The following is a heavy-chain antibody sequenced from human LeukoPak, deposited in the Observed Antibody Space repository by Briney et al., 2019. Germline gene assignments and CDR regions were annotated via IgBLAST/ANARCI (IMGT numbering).Heavy chain of an antibody. J-gene: IGHJ4*02. CDR3: ARRRESSGLIFDY. CDR1: GGTFSSYA. Sequence: GSSVKVSCKASGGTFSSYAISWVRQAPGQGLEWMGRIIPIFGTANYAQKFQGRVTITTDESTRTPYMELSSLRSEDTAVYYCARRRESSGLIFDYWGQGTLVTVSS. CDR2: IIPIFGTA. V-gene: IGHV1-69*05. D-gene: IGHD6-19*01.